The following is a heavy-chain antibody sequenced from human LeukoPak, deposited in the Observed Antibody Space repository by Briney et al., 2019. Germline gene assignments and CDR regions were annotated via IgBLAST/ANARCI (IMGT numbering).Heavy chain of an antibody. CDR2: ISSSSSYI. CDR3: ARDLIIPGQLWLGKYYFDY. V-gene: IGHV3-21*01. Sequence: PGGSLRLSCAASGFTFSSYSMNWVRQAPGKGLEWVSSISSSSSYIYYADSVKGRFTISRDNAKNSLYLQMNSLRAEDTAVYYCARDLIIPGQLWLGKYYFDYWGQGTLVTVSS. CDR1: GFTFSSYS. D-gene: IGHD5-18*01. J-gene: IGHJ4*02.